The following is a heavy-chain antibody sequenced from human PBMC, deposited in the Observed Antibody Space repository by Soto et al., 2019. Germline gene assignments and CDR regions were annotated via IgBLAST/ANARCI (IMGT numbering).Heavy chain of an antibody. CDR3: ARHSLALRKNNWFDP. CDR2: IFYLGSS. J-gene: IGHJ5*02. V-gene: IGHV4-39*01. D-gene: IGHD3-3*02. CDR1: GDSIISSDFY. Sequence: SETLSLTCTVSGDSIISSDFYWGWVRQPPGKGLEWIGSIFYLGSSYYNPSLKSRVTMSVDTSKSQFSLRLRSVTAADTALYFCARHSLALRKNNWFDPWGQGIMVTVSS.